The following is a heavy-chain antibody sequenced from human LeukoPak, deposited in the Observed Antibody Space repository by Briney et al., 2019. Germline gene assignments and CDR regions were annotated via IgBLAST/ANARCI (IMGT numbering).Heavy chain of an antibody. V-gene: IGHV4-34*01. D-gene: IGHD6-13*01. CDR3: ARALGYSSDY. CDR2: INHSGST. CDR1: GGSFSGYY. Sequence: SETLSLTCAVYGGSFSGYYWSWIRQPPGKGLEWIGAINHSGSTNYNPSLKSRVTISVDTSKNQFSLKLSSVTAADTAVYYCARALGYSSDYWGQGTLVTVSS. J-gene: IGHJ4*02.